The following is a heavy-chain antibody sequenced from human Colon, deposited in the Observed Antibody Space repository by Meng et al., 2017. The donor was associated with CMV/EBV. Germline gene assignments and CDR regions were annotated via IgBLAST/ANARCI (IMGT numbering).Heavy chain of an antibody. D-gene: IGHD3-22*01. CDR2: INARGSTI. CDR1: VFSLSIYN. V-gene: IGHV3-48*03. J-gene: IGHJ4*02. CDR3: VRDGGYYETSGYPVGLDY. Sequence: GESLKISCAASVFSLSIYNVKWVRQAPGEGLEWVSYINARGSTIYYADSVKGRFTISRDNARDSLYLQMSSLRAEDTALYYCVRDGGYYETSGYPVGLDYWGQGTLVTVSS.